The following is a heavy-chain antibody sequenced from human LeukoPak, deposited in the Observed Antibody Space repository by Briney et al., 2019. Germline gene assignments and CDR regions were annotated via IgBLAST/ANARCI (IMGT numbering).Heavy chain of an antibody. CDR3: AKISTVTENFHH. J-gene: IGHJ4*02. Sequence: PGGSLRLSCAASRFALGNYAMGWVRQAPGKGLEWVSSIDSSGSYTPSADSVKGRFTISRDNSENTVYLQMNSLRAEDTAVYSCAKISTVTENFHHWGQGTLVTVSS. V-gene: IGHV3-23*01. D-gene: IGHD4-17*01. CDR1: RFALGNYA. CDR2: IDSSGSYT.